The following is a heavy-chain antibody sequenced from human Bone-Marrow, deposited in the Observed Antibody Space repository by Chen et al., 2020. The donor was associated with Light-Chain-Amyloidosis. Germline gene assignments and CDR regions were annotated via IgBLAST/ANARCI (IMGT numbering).Heavy chain of an antibody. CDR1: GSGFSYTW. D-gene: IGHD3-10*01. CDR2: IKSQTDCGTT. CDR3: TTGHSEFRELFSN. V-gene: IGHV3-15*01. J-gene: IGHJ4*02. Sequence: EVQLVESGGGVVKPGGSLRLSSAASGSGFSYTWMSWVRQSPGKGLEWGGRIKSQTDCGTTDYAAPVKGRFTISRDDSKNTLYLQMNSLKTEDTAVYYCTTGHSEFRELFSNWGQGTLVTVSS.